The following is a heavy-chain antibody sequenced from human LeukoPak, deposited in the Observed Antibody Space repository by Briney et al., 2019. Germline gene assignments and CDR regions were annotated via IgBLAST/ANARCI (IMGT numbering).Heavy chain of an antibody. J-gene: IGHJ3*02. Sequence: PGGSLRLSCAASGFTFSSYGMHWVRQAPGKGLEWVAFIRYDGSNKYYADSVKGRFTISRDNSKNTLYLQMNSLRAEDTAVYYCAKAHVSVVVAAGRGRDAFDIWGQGTMVTVSS. CDR1: GFTFSSYG. CDR2: IRYDGSNK. V-gene: IGHV3-30*02. D-gene: IGHD2-15*01. CDR3: AKAHVSVVVAAGRGRDAFDI.